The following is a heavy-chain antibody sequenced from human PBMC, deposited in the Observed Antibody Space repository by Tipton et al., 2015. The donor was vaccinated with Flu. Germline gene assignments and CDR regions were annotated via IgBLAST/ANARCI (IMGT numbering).Heavy chain of an antibody. CDR3: ARDDDWRTGIDY. CDR1: GFTFSNYW. Sequence: SLRLSCAASGFTFSNYWMTWVRQAPGKGLEWVANIKQDGSQKYYVDSVKGRFTISRDNAKNSLYLQMNSLRAEDTAVYYCARDDDWRTGIDYWGQGILVTVPS. V-gene: IGHV3-7*03. D-gene: IGHD3-3*01. CDR2: IKQDGSQK. J-gene: IGHJ4*02.